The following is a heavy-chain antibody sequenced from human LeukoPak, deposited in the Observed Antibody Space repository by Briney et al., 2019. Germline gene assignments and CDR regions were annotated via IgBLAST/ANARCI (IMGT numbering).Heavy chain of an antibody. CDR2: IKQDGSEK. CDR1: GFTFSSYW. Sequence: GGSLRLSCAASGFTFSSYWMSWVRHAPGKGLEWVANIKQDGSEKYYVDSVKGRFTTSRDNAKNSLYLQMNSLRAEDTAVYYCARELITMIVVVIPADAFDIWGQGTMVTVSS. J-gene: IGHJ3*02. D-gene: IGHD3-22*01. V-gene: IGHV3-7*01. CDR3: ARELITMIVVVIPADAFDI.